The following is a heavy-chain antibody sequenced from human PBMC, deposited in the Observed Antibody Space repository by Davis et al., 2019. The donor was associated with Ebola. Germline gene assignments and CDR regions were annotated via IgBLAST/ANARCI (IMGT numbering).Heavy chain of an antibody. CDR1: GFTFSTYA. CDR2: ISSSGSTI. CDR3: ARDRLFIVDY. D-gene: IGHD2-21*01. V-gene: IGHV3-48*04. Sequence: GGSLRLSCAASGFTFSTYAMSWVRQAPGKGLEWVSYISSSGSTIYYADSVKGRFTISRDNAKNSLYLQMNSLRAEDTAVYYCARDRLFIVDYWGQGTLVTVSS. J-gene: IGHJ4*02.